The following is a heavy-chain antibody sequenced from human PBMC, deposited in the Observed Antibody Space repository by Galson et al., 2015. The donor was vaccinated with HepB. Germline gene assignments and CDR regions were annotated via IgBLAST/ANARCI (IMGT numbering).Heavy chain of an antibody. D-gene: IGHD3-22*01. J-gene: IGHJ4*02. V-gene: IGHV1-2*02. CDR3: ASGLIDHYDSSGLKLDY. Sequence: SVKVSCKASGYTFTGYYMHWVRQALGQGLEWMGWINPNSGGTNYAQKFQGRVTMTRDTSISTAYMELSRLRSDDTAVYYCASGLIDHYDSSGLKLDYWGQGTLVTVSS. CDR1: GYTFTGYY. CDR2: INPNSGGT.